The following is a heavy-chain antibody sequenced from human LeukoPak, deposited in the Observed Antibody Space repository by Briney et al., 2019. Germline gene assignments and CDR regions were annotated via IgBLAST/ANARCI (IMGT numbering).Heavy chain of an antibody. CDR2: INPSGGST. CDR3: ARLVPPFNWFDP. V-gene: IGHV1-46*01. Sequence: ASVKVSCKASGYTFTSYYMHWVRQAPGQGLEWMGMINPSGGSTSYAQKFQGRVTMTRDTSTSTVYMELSSLRSEDTAVYYCARLVPPFNWFDPWGQGTLVTVSS. CDR1: GYTFTSYY. J-gene: IGHJ5*02.